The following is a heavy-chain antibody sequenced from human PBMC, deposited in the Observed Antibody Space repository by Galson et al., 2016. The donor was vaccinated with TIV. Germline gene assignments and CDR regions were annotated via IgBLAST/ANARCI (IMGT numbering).Heavy chain of an antibody. V-gene: IGHV1-18*01. CDR1: GYTLSSYS. CDR2: ISGYNGNK. J-gene: IGHJ6*03. CDR3: ARVPTKTFDFWSGYDNSFCMDG. D-gene: IGHD3-3*01. Sequence: SVKVSCKASGYTLSSYSISWVRQAPGRGLEWLGWISGYNGNKNYAQKFQGRVTMTTDTSTSTAYMELRSLRSDDTAVYYCARVPTKTFDFWSGYDNSFCMDGWGKGTTVIVSS.